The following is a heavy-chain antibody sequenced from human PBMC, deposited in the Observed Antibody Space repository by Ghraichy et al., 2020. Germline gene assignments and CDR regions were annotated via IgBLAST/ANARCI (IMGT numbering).Heavy chain of an antibody. Sequence: GGSLRLSCAASGFSFSGYSMNWVRQAPGKGLEWVSYISSTSSTMYYADSVKGRFTISRDNAKNSLYLQMNSLRDEDTAVYYCARSNYYGSGGYDFYYGMDVWGQGTMVTVSS. CDR2: ISSTSSTM. CDR1: GFSFSGYS. D-gene: IGHD3-10*01. J-gene: IGHJ6*02. CDR3: ARSNYYGSGGYDFYYGMDV. V-gene: IGHV3-48*02.